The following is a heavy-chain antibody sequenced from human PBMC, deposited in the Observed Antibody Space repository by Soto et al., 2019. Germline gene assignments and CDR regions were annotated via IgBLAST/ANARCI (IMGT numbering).Heavy chain of an antibody. V-gene: IGHV1-69*04. CDR2: IIPILGIA. CDR3: ARDYCSNTSCYDREWFDS. D-gene: IGHD2-2*01. Sequence: AVKVSCKECVGTIGSYTMIWVRQAPAQGSEWMGRIIPILGIANYAQKFKGRVTITADKSTSTAYMELSSLRAGDTAVYYCARDYCSNTSCYDREWFDSWGQGTLVTVSS. CDR1: VGTIGSYT. J-gene: IGHJ5*01.